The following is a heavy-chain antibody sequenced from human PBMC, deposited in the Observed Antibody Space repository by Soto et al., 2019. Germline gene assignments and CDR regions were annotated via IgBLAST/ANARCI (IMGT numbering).Heavy chain of an antibody. CDR3: ARRESQGPIDY. D-gene: IGHD1-26*01. CDR2: IYYSGTT. V-gene: IGHV4-28*01. Sequence: QVQLQESGPGLVKPSDTLSLTCAVSGYSISSSNWWGWIRQPPGKGLEWIGYIYYSGTTYYNPSLTSRVPMSVATAKNQFSLKLTSVTAVDTAVYYCARRESQGPIDYWGQGTLVTVSS. J-gene: IGHJ4*02. CDR1: GYSISSSNW.